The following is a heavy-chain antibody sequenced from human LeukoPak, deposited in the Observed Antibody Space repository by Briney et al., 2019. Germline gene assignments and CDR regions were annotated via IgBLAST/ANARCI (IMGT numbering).Heavy chain of an antibody. CDR2: INTSGDET. J-gene: IGHJ4*02. CDR1: GFTFSIYA. Sequence: GGSLRLSCSGSGFTFSIYAIHWVRQAPGKGPEYVSLINTSGDETYYADSVKGRFTISRDNSKNTVSLQMSSLRAEDTAMYYCVKDLYKGDTSTWYYFDYWGQGTLVTVSS. V-gene: IGHV3-64D*06. CDR3: VKDLYKGDTSTWYYFDY. D-gene: IGHD6-13*01.